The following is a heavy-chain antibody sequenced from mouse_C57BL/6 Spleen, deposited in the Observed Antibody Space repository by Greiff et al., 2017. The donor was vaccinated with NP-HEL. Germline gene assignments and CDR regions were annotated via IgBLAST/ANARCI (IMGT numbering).Heavy chain of an antibody. V-gene: IGHV1-53*01. J-gene: IGHJ2*01. CDR2: INPSDGGT. D-gene: IGHD1-1*01. CDR3: ASAPYYDGSSYGYFDY. CDR1: GYTFTSYW. Sequence: QVQLQQPGTELVKPGASVKLSCKASGYTFTSYWMHWVQRGPGQGLEWIGNINPSDGGTNYNEKFKSKATLTVDKSSSTAYMQLSSLTSEDSAVYYFASAPYYDGSSYGYFDYWGQGTTLTVSS.